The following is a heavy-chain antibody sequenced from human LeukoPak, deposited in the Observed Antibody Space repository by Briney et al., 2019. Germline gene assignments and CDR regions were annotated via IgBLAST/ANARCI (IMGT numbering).Heavy chain of an antibody. J-gene: IGHJ4*02. V-gene: IGHV5-51*01. CDR3: ARSVGGNLVDY. Sequence: GESLKISCKGSGYTFSNYWIAWVRQMPGKGLEWMGIIYPGDSDTRYSPSFQGQVTISADKSISNAYLQWSSLKASDTAVYYCARSVGGNLVDYWGQGTLVTVSS. CDR1: GYTFSNYW. CDR2: IYPGDSDT. D-gene: IGHD1-26*01.